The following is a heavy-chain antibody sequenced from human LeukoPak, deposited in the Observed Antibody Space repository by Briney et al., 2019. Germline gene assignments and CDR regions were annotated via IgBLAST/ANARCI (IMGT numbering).Heavy chain of an antibody. CDR2: IYYSGST. D-gene: IGHD3-10*01. CDR3: ARELVDGSGSYIPWFDP. V-gene: IGHV4-59*01. CDR1: GGSISSYY. Sequence: SETLSLTCTVCGGSISSYYWSWIRQPPGKGLEWIGYIYYSGSTNYNPSLKSRVTISVDTSKNQFSLKLSSVTAADTAVYYCARELVDGSGSYIPWFDPWGQGTLVTVSS. J-gene: IGHJ5*02.